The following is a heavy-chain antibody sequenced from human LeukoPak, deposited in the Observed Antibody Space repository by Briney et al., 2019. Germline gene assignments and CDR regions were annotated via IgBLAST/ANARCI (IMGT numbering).Heavy chain of an antibody. D-gene: IGHD5-18*01. V-gene: IGHV4-59*01. CDR3: TTIKRGNIFGYFDF. CDR1: GGSISSYY. Sequence: SETLSLTCTVSGGSISSYYWNWIRQTPGKGLEWIGYVFDSGRTKENPSLKSRVTLSADTSKNQLSLRLSSVTAADTAVYYCTTIKRGNIFGYFDFWGQGILVTVSS. CDR2: VFDSGRT. J-gene: IGHJ4*02.